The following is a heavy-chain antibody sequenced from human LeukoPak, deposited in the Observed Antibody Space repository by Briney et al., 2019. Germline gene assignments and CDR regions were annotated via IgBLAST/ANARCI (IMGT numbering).Heavy chain of an antibody. V-gene: IGHV3-74*01. CDR1: GSTFSSYW. D-gene: IGHD2-2*01. CDR3: ARAVNSASKSDY. CDR2: INTDGSFT. J-gene: IGHJ4*02. Sequence: PGGSLRLSCAASGSTFSSYWMHWVRQAPGKGLVWVSRINTDGSFTNYADSVKGRFTISRDNAKNTLYLQMNSLRAEDTAVYYCARAVNSASKSDYWGQGTLVTVSS.